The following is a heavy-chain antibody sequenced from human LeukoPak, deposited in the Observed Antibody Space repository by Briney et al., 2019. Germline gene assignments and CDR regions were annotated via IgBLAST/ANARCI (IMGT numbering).Heavy chain of an antibody. Sequence: ASVKVSCKASGYTFTSYGISWVRQAPGQGLEWMGWISAYNGNTNYAQKLQGRVTMTTDTSTSTAYMELRSLRSDDTAVYYRARDAPRRTLYCSSTSCYDIDYWGQGTLVTVSS. CDR2: ISAYNGNT. D-gene: IGHD2-2*01. V-gene: IGHV1-18*01. J-gene: IGHJ4*02. CDR3: ARDAPRRTLYCSSTSCYDIDY. CDR1: GYTFTSYG.